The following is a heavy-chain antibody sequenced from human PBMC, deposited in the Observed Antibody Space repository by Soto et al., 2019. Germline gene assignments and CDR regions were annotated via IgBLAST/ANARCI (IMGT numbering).Heavy chain of an antibody. V-gene: IGHV3-23*01. Sequence: GGSLRLSCAASGFTFSSYAMSWVRQAPGKGLEWVSAISGSGGSTHYADSVKGRFTISRDNSKNTLYLQMNSLRVEDTAVYYCAKDRSSTSCYAFDYWGQGSLVTVSS. D-gene: IGHD2-2*01. CDR1: GFTFSSYA. J-gene: IGHJ4*02. CDR3: AKDRSSTSCYAFDY. CDR2: ISGSGGST.